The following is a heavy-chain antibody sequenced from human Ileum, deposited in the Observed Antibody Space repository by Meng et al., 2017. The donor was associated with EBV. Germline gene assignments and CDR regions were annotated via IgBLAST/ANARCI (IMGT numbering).Heavy chain of an antibody. J-gene: IGHJ4*02. Sequence: QVQLVECGGGVVQPGGSLRLSCAASGFTFSSNAMHWVRQAQGKGLEWVAVIWDDGSNKQYTDSVKGRFTISRDNSKTTLYLQMNRLRVEDTAVYYCARGRWELLRNLDSWGQGTLVTVSS. V-gene: IGHV3-33*01. CDR3: ARGRWELLRNLDS. D-gene: IGHD1-26*01. CDR1: GFTFSSNA. CDR2: IWDDGSNK.